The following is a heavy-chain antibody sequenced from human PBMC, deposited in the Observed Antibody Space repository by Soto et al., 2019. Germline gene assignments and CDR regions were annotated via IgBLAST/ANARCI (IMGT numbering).Heavy chain of an antibody. CDR3: AKDGASGSYPPYYYNGMDV. Sequence: GGSLRLSCAASGFTFSSYAMSWVRQAPGKGLEWVSTISGSGGNAYYADSVKGRFTISRDNSKNTLHLQMNSLRADDTAVYYCAKDGASGSYPPYYYNGMDVWGQGTTVTVSS. CDR1: GFTFSSYA. CDR2: ISGSGGNA. V-gene: IGHV3-23*01. J-gene: IGHJ6*02. D-gene: IGHD1-26*01.